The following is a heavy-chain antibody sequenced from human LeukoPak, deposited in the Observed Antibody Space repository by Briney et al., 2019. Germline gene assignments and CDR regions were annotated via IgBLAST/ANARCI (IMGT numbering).Heavy chain of an antibody. V-gene: IGHV3-33*08. Sequence: GGSLRLSCAASGFTYSSYWMTWVRQAPGKGLEWVAVIWYDGSNKYYADSVKGRFTISRDNSKNTLYLQMNSLRAEDTAVYYCARGLEYYYDSSGYPLDYWGQGTLVTVSS. CDR2: IWYDGSNK. CDR3: ARGLEYYYDSSGYPLDY. D-gene: IGHD3-22*01. CDR1: GFTYSSYW. J-gene: IGHJ4*02.